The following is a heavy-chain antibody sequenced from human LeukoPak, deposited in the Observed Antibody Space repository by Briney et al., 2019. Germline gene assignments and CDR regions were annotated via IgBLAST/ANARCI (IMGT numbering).Heavy chain of an antibody. Sequence: GGSLRLSCSASGFTFSSYWMSWVRQAPGKGLEWVANIKQDGSEKYYVDSVKGRFSISRDNAKNSLYLQMNSLRAEDTAVYYCARDDCSSISCYHNWFDPWGQGTLVTVSS. J-gene: IGHJ5*02. CDR1: GFTFSSYW. D-gene: IGHD2-2*01. CDR3: ARDDCSSISCYHNWFDP. CDR2: IKQDGSEK. V-gene: IGHV3-7*01.